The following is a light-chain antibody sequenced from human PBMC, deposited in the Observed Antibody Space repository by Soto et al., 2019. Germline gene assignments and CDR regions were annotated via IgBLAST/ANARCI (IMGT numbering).Light chain of an antibody. CDR2: GAS. CDR1: QSLNTR. J-gene: IGKJ1*01. Sequence: TQSPSTLSASVCDRVALTCRASQSLNTRLAWYQQKPGQAPRLLIYGASTRASDIPARFSGSGSGTDFTLTINSLAPEDFAIYYCHQRQSWPRTVGQGTKVDIK. V-gene: IGKV3-15*01. CDR3: HQRQSWPRT.